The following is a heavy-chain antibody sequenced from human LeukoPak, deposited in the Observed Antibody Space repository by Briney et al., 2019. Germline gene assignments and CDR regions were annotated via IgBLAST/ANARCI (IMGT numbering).Heavy chain of an antibody. CDR2: IYYSGST. Sequence: SETLSLTCTVSGGSISNGDHYWSWIRQHPGKGLEWIGHIYYSGSTYYNPSLKSRVTISVDTSKNQFSLKLSSVTAADTAVYYCARAPYTDDAFDIWGQGTMVTVSS. V-gene: IGHV4-31*03. CDR1: GGSISNGDHY. CDR3: ARAPYTDDAFDI. J-gene: IGHJ3*02.